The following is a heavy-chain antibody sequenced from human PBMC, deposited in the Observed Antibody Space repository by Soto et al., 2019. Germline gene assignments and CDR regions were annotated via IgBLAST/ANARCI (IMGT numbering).Heavy chain of an antibody. CDR2: IYYSGST. CDR1: GGSVSSGSYY. CDR3: ARDSRWRRDGYDNWFDP. Sequence: QVQLQESGPGLVKPSETLSLTCTVSGGSVSSGSYYWSWIRQPPGKGLEWIGYIYYSGSTNYNPSLKSRVTISVDTSKNQFSLKLSSVTAADTVVYYCARDSRWRRDGYDNWFDPWGQGTLVTVSS. V-gene: IGHV4-61*01. D-gene: IGHD5-12*01. J-gene: IGHJ5*02.